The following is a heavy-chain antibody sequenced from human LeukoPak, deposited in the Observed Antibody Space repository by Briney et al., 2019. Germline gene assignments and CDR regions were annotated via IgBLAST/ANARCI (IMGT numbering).Heavy chain of an antibody. V-gene: IGHV3-74*01. J-gene: IGHJ4*02. CDR3: ARSLGGAYDY. D-gene: IGHD1-26*01. Sequence: GGSLRLSCAASGFPFSSYWMHWVRQAPGKGLVWVSRINIDGSNTNYADSVKGRFTISRDNAKNTLYLQKDSLRAEDTAVYYCARSLGGAYDYWGQGTLVTVSS. CDR2: INIDGSNT. CDR1: GFPFSSYW.